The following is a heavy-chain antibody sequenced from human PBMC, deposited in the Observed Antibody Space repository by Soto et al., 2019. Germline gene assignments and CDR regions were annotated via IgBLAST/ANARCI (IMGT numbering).Heavy chain of an antibody. V-gene: IGHV4-59*01. J-gene: IGHJ4*02. Sequence: KPSETLSLTCTVSGGSISSYYWSWIRQPPGKGLEWIGYIYYSGSTNYNPSLKSRVTISVDTSKNQFSLKLSSVTAADTAVYYCARVGQPGYSGYGFEYWGQGTLVTVS. D-gene: IGHD5-12*01. CDR2: IYYSGST. CDR1: GGSISSYY. CDR3: ARVGQPGYSGYGFEY.